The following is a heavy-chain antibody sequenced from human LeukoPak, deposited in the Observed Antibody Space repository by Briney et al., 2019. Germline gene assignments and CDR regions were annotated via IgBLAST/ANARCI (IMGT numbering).Heavy chain of an antibody. CDR1: GFTFSSYA. D-gene: IGHD2-15*01. Sequence: PGRSLRLSCAASGFTFSSYAMHWVRQAPGKGLEWVAVISYDGSNKYYADSVKGRFTISRDNSKNTLYLQMNSLRAEDTAVYYCARGPPTSCYSVWFDPWGQGTLVTVSS. J-gene: IGHJ5*02. V-gene: IGHV3-30-3*01. CDR3: ARGPPTSCYSVWFDP. CDR2: ISYDGSNK.